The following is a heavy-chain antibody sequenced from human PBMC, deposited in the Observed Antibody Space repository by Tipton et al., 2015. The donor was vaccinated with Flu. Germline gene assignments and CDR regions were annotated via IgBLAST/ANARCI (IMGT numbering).Heavy chain of an antibody. V-gene: IGHV4-4*07. J-gene: IGHJ3*02. CDR3: ARSWQWLVQDAFDI. CDR2: IYTSGST. Sequence: TLSLTCTVSGGSISSYYWSWIRQPAGKGLEWIGRIYTSGSTNYNPSLKSRVTMSVDTSKNQFSLKLTSVRAEDTAVYYCARSWQWLVQDAFDIWGQGTMVTVSS. D-gene: IGHD6-19*01. CDR1: GGSISSYY.